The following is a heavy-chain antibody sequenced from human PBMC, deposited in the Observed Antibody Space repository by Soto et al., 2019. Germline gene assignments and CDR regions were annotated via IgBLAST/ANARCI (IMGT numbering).Heavy chain of an antibody. CDR2: VDYSGTT. D-gene: IGHD3-16*01. CDR1: GASISSDRYY. V-gene: IGHV4-39*01. CDR3: AIHAAYDTGWGNYEDKDY. J-gene: IGHJ4*02. Sequence: QLQLQESGPGLVKPSETLSLACTVSGASISSDRYYWVWIRQPPGKGLERIGSVDYSGTTNYNPSLKRRVTVSVDTSKNQFSRNLGYVTAADTAVYYCAIHAAYDTGWGNYEDKDYWGQGTLVTISS.